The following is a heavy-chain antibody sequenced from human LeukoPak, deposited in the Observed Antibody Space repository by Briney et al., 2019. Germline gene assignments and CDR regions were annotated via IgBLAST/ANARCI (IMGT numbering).Heavy chain of an antibody. CDR2: ISSSSSYI. CDR1: GFTFSSYS. Sequence: GGSLRLSCAASGFTFSSYSMNWVRQAPGKGLEWVSSISSSSSYIYYADSVKGRFTISRDNAKNSLYLQMNSLRAEDTAVYYCARERGDDAFDIWGQGTMVTVTA. D-gene: IGHD3-16*01. J-gene: IGHJ3*02. CDR3: ARERGDDAFDI. V-gene: IGHV3-21*01.